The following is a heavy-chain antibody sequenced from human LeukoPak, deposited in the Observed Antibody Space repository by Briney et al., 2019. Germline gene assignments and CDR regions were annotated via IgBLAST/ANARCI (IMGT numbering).Heavy chain of an antibody. D-gene: IGHD6-6*01. CDR1: GFTFSTYS. Sequence: GGSLRLSCAASGFTFSTYSMNWVRQAPGKGLEWVSYISSSGGSIYYADSVKGRFTISRDNAENSLYLQLNGLRAEDAAVYYCAREGGSAARSDYWGQGTLVTVSS. CDR3: AREGGSAARSDY. V-gene: IGHV3-48*01. J-gene: IGHJ4*02. CDR2: ISSSGGSI.